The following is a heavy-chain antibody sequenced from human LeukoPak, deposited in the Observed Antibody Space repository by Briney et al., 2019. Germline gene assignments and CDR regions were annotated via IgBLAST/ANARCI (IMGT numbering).Heavy chain of an antibody. CDR1: VITTTSDA. D-gene: IGHD2-2*02. CDR2: ILLGGGGGHT. J-gene: IGHJ6*02. CDR3: ARGRDYTMDV. V-gene: IGHV3-23*01. Sequence: PGGSLRLSCAVNVITTTSDALNWVRQAPGEGLERVSAILLGGGGGHTYYTDSVKGRFTISRDDSKNTLFLQMNSLRVEDTAVYYCARGRDYTMDVWGQGTTVTVSS.